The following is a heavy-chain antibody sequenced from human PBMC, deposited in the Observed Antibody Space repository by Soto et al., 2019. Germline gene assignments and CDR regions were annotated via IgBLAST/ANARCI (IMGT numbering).Heavy chain of an antibody. J-gene: IGHJ4*02. CDR3: ARAWGFYFDY. V-gene: IGHV4-59*01. CDR2: IYYSGST. D-gene: IGHD1-26*01. Sequence: QVQLQESGPGLVKPSETLSLTCTVSGGSISSYYWSWIRQPPGKGLELIGYIYYSGSTNYNPSHKSRVTISVDTSKNQFSLKLSSVTAADTAVYYCARAWGFYFDYWGQGTLVTVSS. CDR1: GGSISSYY.